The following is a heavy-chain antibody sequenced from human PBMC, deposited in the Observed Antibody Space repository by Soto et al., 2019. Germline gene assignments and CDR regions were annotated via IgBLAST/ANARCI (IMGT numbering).Heavy chain of an antibody. CDR2: IYYTGST. J-gene: IGHJ5*02. CDR1: GGSISGYY. D-gene: IGHD6-13*01. CDR3: ARGIDSSSWYPQNWIDP. V-gene: IGHV4-59*12. Sequence: SETLSLTCTVSGGSISGYYWSWIRQPPGKRLEWIGYIYYTGSTNYNPSLRSRVTISVDTSKNQFSLQLSSVTAADTAVYYCARGIDSSSWYPQNWIDPSGQATLVTVSS.